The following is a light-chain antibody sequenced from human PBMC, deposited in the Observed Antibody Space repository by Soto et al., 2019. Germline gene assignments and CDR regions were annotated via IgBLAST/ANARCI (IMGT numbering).Light chain of an antibody. Sequence: QSVLTQPASVSGSPGQSITISCTGTSSDIGNYNYVSWYQQHPGKAPKLIIYEVNNRPSGVSNRFSGSKSDNTASLTISGLQAEDRADYSCSPYTAVNTLVSFGTGTKVTVL. V-gene: IGLV2-14*01. CDR1: SSDIGNYNY. J-gene: IGLJ1*01. CDR2: EVN. CDR3: SPYTAVNTLVS.